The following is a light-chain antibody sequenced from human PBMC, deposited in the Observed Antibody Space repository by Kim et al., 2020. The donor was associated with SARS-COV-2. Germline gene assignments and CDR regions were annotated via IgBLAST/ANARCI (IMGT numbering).Light chain of an antibody. J-gene: IGLJ3*02. V-gene: IGLV3-1*01. CDR2: QDS. Sequence: SYELTQPPSVSVSPGQTASITCSGDKLGDKYACWYQQKPGQSPVLVIYQDSKQRSGIPERFSGSNSGNTATLTISGTQAMDEADYYCQAWDSTWVFGGGT. CDR3: QAWDSTWV. CDR1: KLGDKY.